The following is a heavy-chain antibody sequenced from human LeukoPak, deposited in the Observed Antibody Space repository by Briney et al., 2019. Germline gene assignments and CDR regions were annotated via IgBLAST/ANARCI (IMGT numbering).Heavy chain of an antibody. D-gene: IGHD6-13*01. CDR3: ARESSSRHYYFDY. V-gene: IGHV4-39*01. Sequence: LETLSLTCTVSRGSISSSSYYWGWIRQPPGEGLEWVGRIYYSGSTYYNPSLKSRVTISVDTSTNQFSLKLSSVTAADTAVYYCARESSSRHYYFDYWGQGTLVTVSS. CDR2: IYYSGST. CDR1: RGSISSSSYY. J-gene: IGHJ4*02.